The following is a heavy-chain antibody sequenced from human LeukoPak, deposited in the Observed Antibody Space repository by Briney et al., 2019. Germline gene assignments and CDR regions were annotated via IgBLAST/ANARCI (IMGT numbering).Heavy chain of an antibody. CDR1: GFIFSSYA. V-gene: IGHV3-30-3*01. CDR3: ARDPLYTNSPPSYFDY. Sequence: GGSLRLSCAASGFIFSSYAMNWVRQAPGKGLEWVAIISYDGTSKDYADSVKGRFTISRDNSRNTLYLQMNSLRAEDTAVYYCARDPLYTNSPPSYFDYWAREPWSPSPQ. J-gene: IGHJ4*02. CDR2: ISYDGTSK. D-gene: IGHD2-2*02.